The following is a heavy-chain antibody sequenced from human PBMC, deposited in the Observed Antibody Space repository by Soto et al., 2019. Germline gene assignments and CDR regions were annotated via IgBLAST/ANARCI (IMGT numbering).Heavy chain of an antibody. Sequence: GGSLRLSCAASGFTFSSYGMHWVRQAPGKGLEWVAVIWYDGSNKYYADSVKGRFTISRDNSKNTLYLQMNSLRAEDTAVYYCGRDGSGSSIDYWGQGTLVTVSS. CDR3: GRDGSGSSIDY. V-gene: IGHV3-33*01. D-gene: IGHD3-10*01. CDR1: GFTFSSYG. J-gene: IGHJ4*02. CDR2: IWYDGSNK.